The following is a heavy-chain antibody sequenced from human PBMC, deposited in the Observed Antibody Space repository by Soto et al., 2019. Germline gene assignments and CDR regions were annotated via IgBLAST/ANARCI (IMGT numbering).Heavy chain of an antibody. V-gene: IGHV3-21*01. CDR3: APRPGYSSSWYSD. J-gene: IGHJ4*02. CDR1: GFTFSSYS. D-gene: IGHD6-13*01. CDR2: ISSSSSYI. Sequence: PGGSLRLSCAASGFTFSSYSMNWVRQAPGKGLEWVSSISSSSSYIYYADSVKGRFTISRDNAKNSLYLQMNSLRAEDTAVYYCAPRPGYSSSWYSDWGQGTLVTVSS.